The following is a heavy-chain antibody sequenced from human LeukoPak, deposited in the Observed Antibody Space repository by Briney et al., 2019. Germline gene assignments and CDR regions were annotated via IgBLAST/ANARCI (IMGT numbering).Heavy chain of an antibody. V-gene: IGHV1-69*05. D-gene: IGHD6-19*01. J-gene: IGHJ3*02. CDR1: GGTFSSYA. CDR2: IIPIFGTA. CDR3: ARDGYSSGWYVEGAFDI. Sequence: ASVKVSCKASGGTFSSYAISWVRQAPGQGLEWMGGIIPIFGTANCAQKFQGRVTITTDESTSTAYMELSSLRSEDTAVYYCARDGYSSGWYVEGAFDIWGQGTMVTVSS.